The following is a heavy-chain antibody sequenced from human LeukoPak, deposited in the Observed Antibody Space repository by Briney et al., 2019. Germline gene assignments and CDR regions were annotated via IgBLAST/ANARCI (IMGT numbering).Heavy chain of an antibody. CDR2: ISSSSSTI. D-gene: IGHD6-6*01. CDR1: GFTFSSYG. CDR3: TRGGAARPDY. Sequence: PGGSLRLSCAASGFTFSSYGMDWVRQAPGKGLEWVSYISSSSSTIYYANSVEGRFTISRDNAKNSLFLQMNSLRAEDTAVYYCTRGGAARPDYWGQGTLVTVSS. V-gene: IGHV3-48*01. J-gene: IGHJ4*02.